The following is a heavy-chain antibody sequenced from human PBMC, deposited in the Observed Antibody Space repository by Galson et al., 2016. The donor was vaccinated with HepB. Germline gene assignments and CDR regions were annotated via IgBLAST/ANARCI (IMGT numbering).Heavy chain of an antibody. CDR2: IKRDGSEK. CDR3: AKGKGYFDNYFDH. J-gene: IGHJ4*02. Sequence: SLRLSCAASGFTFSSYWMNWVRQAPGKGLEWVANIKRDGSEKYYVDSVKGRFTISRDNAENSLYLQMDSLRADDTAFYYCAKGKGYFDNYFDHWGQGTLVIVSS. D-gene: IGHD3-9*01. CDR1: GFTFSSYW. V-gene: IGHV3-7*03.